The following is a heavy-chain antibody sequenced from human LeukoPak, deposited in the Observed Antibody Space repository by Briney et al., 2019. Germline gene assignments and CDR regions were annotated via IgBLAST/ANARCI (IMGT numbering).Heavy chain of an antibody. CDR1: GGSISSSSYF. Sequence: PSETLSLTCTVSGGSISSSSYFWGWIRQPPGKGLEWIGNIYYSGTTYYNPSLKSRVTISVDTSKNQFSLKLSSVTAADTAVYYCARRGRHGWYFDLWGRGTLVTVSS. D-gene: IGHD3-10*01. CDR3: ARRGRHGWYFDL. V-gene: IGHV4-39*07. CDR2: IYYSGTT. J-gene: IGHJ2*01.